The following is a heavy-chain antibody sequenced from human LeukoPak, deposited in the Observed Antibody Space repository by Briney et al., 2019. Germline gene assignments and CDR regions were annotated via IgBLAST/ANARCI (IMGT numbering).Heavy chain of an antibody. CDR1: GFTFSSYA. Sequence: PGGSLRLSCAASGFTFSSYAMSWVRQAPGKGLEWVSAISGSGGSTYYADSVKGRFTISRDNSKNTLYLQMNSLRAEDTAVYYCALSVVVVIRGGFDYWGQGTLVTVSS. D-gene: IGHD3-22*01. V-gene: IGHV3-23*01. CDR2: ISGSGGST. CDR3: ALSVVVVIRGGFDY. J-gene: IGHJ4*02.